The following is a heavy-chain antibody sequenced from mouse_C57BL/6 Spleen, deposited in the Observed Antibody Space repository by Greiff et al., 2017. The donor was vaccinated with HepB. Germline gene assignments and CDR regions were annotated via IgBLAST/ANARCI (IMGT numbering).Heavy chain of an antibody. CDR1: GFTFSDYG. CDR2: ISSGSSTI. Sequence: EVMLVESGGGLVKPGGSLKLSCAASGFTFSDYGMHWVRQAPEKGLEWVAYISSGSSTIYYADKVKGRFTISRDNAKNTLFLQMTSLRSEHTAMYYCARETAQAKDYAMDYWGQGTSVTVSS. V-gene: IGHV5-17*01. D-gene: IGHD3-2*02. CDR3: ARETAQAKDYAMDY. J-gene: IGHJ4*01.